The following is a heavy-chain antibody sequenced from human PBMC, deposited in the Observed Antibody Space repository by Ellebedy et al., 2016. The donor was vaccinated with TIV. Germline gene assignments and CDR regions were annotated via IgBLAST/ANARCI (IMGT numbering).Heavy chain of an antibody. D-gene: IGHD1-26*01. CDR1: ELTYW. Sequence: GESLKISXGTSELTYWMNWVRQAPGKGLEWVASINQDGSVDHYVDSVMGRFTVSRDNAKSSLYLQMNSLRAEDTAVYYCVGFHIQVGPLIKAAWGQGTLVTVSS. CDR3: VGFHIQVGPLIKAA. CDR2: INQDGSVD. J-gene: IGHJ4*02. V-gene: IGHV3-7*01.